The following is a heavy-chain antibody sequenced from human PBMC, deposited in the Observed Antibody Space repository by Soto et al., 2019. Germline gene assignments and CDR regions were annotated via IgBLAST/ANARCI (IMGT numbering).Heavy chain of an antibody. D-gene: IGHD5-12*01. Sequence: QVQLVESGGGVVQPGRSLRLSCAASGFTFSSYAMHWVRQAPGKGLEWVAVISYDGSNKYYADSVKGRFTISRDNSKNTLYLQMNSLRAEDRVVYYCARDKPLYSGYDLVFYYYYYGMDVGGQGTTFTVSS. CDR1: GFTFSSYA. CDR2: ISYDGSNK. V-gene: IGHV3-30-3*01. J-gene: IGHJ6*02. CDR3: ARDKPLYSGYDLVFYYYYYGMDV.